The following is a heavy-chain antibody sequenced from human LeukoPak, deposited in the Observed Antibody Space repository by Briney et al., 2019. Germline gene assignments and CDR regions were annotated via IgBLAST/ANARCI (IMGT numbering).Heavy chain of an antibody. CDR3: ARGRLVVVVAATQYYMDV. D-gene: IGHD2-15*01. V-gene: IGHV4-59*01. CDR2: IYYSGST. Sequence: SETLSLTCTVSGGSISSYYWSWIRQPPGKGLEWIGYIYYSGSTNYNPSLKSRVTISVDTSKNQFSLKLSSVTAADTAVYYCARGRLVVVVAATQYYMDVWGKGTTVPVSS. CDR1: GGSISSYY. J-gene: IGHJ6*03.